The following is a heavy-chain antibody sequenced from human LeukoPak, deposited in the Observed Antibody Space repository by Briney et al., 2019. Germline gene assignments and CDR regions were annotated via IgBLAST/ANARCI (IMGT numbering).Heavy chain of an antibody. V-gene: IGHV3-13*01. Sequence: GGSLRLSCAASGFTFDRYDMHWVRQATGKGLEWVSAIGNAADTYYPGSVKGRFTISRENAKNSLYLQMNALRAGDTAVYYCARVRGVVVVAASFDPWGQGTLVTVSS. CDR3: ARVRGVVVVAASFDP. CDR1: GFTFDRYD. J-gene: IGHJ5*02. CDR2: IGNAADT. D-gene: IGHD2-15*01.